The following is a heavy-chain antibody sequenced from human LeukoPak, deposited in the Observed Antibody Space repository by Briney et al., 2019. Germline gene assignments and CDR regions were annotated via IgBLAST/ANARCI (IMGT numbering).Heavy chain of an antibody. Sequence: SETLSLTCTVSGGSINSYYWSWIRQPPGKGLEWIGYISYTGGETNYNPSLKSRLTISVDTSKNQFSLMLTSVTAADTALYYCARRPGGTAAFDIWAQGTMVTVSS. J-gene: IGHJ3*02. CDR2: ISYTGGET. V-gene: IGHV4-59*08. CDR3: ARRPGGTAAFDI. D-gene: IGHD1-14*01. CDR1: GGSINSYY.